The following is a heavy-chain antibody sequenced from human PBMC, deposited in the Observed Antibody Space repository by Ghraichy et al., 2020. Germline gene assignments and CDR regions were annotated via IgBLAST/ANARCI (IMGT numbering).Heavy chain of an antibody. J-gene: IGHJ5*02. Sequence: GGSLRLSCAASGFTFSRFGMHWVRQAPGKGLELVAIIWYDGSKKYYADSVKGRFTISRDNSKNTLYLQMNSLRAADTAVYYCARGYCTTSSCNDRPWFDPWGEGTRVTVAS. CDR3: ARGYCTTSSCNDRPWFDP. D-gene: IGHD2-2*01. V-gene: IGHV3-33*01. CDR1: GFTFSRFG. CDR2: IWYDGSKK.